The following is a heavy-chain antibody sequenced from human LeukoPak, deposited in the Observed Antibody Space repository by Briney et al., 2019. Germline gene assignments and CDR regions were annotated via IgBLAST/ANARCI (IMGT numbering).Heavy chain of an antibody. CDR3: ARVKGGKYYDFWSGYWYFDL. CDR1: GFTFSSNY. Sequence: GGSLRLSCAASGFTFSSNYTSWVRQAPGKGLEWVSVIYSGGSTYYADSVKGRFTISRDNSKNTLYLQMNSLRAEDTAVYYCARVKGGKYYDFWSGYWYFDLWGRGTLVTVSS. V-gene: IGHV3-53*01. D-gene: IGHD3-3*01. J-gene: IGHJ2*01. CDR2: IYSGGST.